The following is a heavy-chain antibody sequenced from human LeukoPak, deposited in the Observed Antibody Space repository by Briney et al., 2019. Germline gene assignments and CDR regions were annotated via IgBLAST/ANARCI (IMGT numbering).Heavy chain of an antibody. CDR1: GFTFSSYA. D-gene: IGHD3-22*01. V-gene: IGHV3-30*04. CDR3: ARSNYYDSRSWGFDI. CDR2: ISYDRTNK. J-gene: IGHJ3*02. Sequence: GGSLRLSCAASGFTFSSYAMHWVRQAPGKGLEWVTIISYDRTNKYYADSVKGRFTISRDNSKNTLFLQMNSLRAEDTAVYYCARSNYYDSRSWGFDIWGQGTMVTVSS.